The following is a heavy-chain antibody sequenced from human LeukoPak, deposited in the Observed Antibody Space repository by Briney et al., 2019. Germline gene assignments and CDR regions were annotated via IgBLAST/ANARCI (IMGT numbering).Heavy chain of an antibody. CDR2: VGIAGDT. D-gene: IGHD1-14*01. CDR1: GFTFNNYE. Sequence: QSGGSLRLSCPASGFTFNNYEMHWVRQTAGKGLEWVSAVGIAGDTFYAGSVKGRFSISRDNAESSLFLQMNSLRAGDTAVYYCAREGRMGTADAFDVWGQGTMVTVSS. J-gene: IGHJ3*01. V-gene: IGHV3-13*01. CDR3: AREGRMGTADAFDV.